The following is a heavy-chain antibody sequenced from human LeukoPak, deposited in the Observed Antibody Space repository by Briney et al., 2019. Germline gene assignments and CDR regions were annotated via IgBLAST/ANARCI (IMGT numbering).Heavy chain of an antibody. CDR1: GVSISSTGW. D-gene: IGHD3-9*01. J-gene: IGHJ4*02. V-gene: IGHV4-4*02. CDR2: IHRDGRT. CDR3: GKTDIWFNPIDY. Sequence: SETLSLTCAVSGVSISSTGWWIWVRQPPGQGLEWIGEIHRDGRTRYNPSLTSRVSMSIDSSKNQFSLKVSSVTAADTAIYYCGKTDIWFNPIDYWGPGSLVIVSS.